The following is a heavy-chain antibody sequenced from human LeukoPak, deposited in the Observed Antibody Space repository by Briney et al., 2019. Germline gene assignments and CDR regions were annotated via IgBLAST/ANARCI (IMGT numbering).Heavy chain of an antibody. Sequence: GGSQRLSCAASGFTFSSYWMSWVRQAPGKGLEWVANIKQDGSEKYYVDSVKGRFTISRDNANNSLYLQMNSLRAEDTAVYYCARVSSSWYAADYWGQGTLVTVSS. CDR1: GFTFSSYW. V-gene: IGHV3-7*01. CDR3: ARVSSSWYAADY. D-gene: IGHD6-13*01. CDR2: IKQDGSEK. J-gene: IGHJ4*02.